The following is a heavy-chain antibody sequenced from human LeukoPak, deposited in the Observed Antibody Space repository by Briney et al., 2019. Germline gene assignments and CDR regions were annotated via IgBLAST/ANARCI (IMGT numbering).Heavy chain of an antibody. CDR3: AKIAVGFPLRFLEWFFDY. V-gene: IGHV3-30*18. CDR1: GFSFTSYY. Sequence: GGSLRLSCAASGFSFTSYYMHWVRQAPGKGLEWVAVISYDGSNKYYADSVKGRFTISRDNSKNTLYLQMNSLRAEDTAVYYCAKIAVGFPLRFLEWFFDYWGQGTLVTVSS. J-gene: IGHJ4*02. CDR2: ISYDGSNK. D-gene: IGHD3-3*01.